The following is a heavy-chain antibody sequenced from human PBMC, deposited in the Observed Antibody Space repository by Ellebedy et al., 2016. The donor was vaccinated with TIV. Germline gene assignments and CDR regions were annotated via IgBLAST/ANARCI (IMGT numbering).Heavy chain of an antibody. V-gene: IGHV4-34*01. CDR3: ARGFRRRAAAGTIWNWFDP. CDR2: INHSGST. CDR1: GGSFSGYY. D-gene: IGHD6-13*01. J-gene: IGHJ5*02. Sequence: SETLSLTXAVYGGSFSGYYWSWIRQPPGKGLEWIGEINHSGSTNYNPSLKSRVTISVDTSKNQFSLKLSSVTAADTAVYYCARGFRRRAAAGTIWNWFDPWGQGTLVTVSS.